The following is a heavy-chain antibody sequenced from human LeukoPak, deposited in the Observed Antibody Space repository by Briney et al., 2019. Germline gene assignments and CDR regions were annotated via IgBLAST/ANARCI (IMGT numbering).Heavy chain of an antibody. Sequence: ASVKVSCKVSGYTLTELSMHWERQAPGKGLEWMGGFDPEDGETIYAQKLQGRVTMTEDTSTDTAYMELSSLRSEDTAVYYCARGDTATVTTFYYYGMDVWGQGTTVTVSS. CDR3: ARGDTATVTTFYYYGMDV. CDR1: GYTLTELS. CDR2: FDPEDGET. V-gene: IGHV1-24*01. J-gene: IGHJ6*02. D-gene: IGHD4-17*01.